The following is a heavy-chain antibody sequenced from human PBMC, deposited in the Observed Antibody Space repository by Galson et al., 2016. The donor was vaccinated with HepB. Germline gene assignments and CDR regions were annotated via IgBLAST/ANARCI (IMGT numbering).Heavy chain of an antibody. V-gene: IGHV3-48*02. D-gene: IGHD6-25*01. Sequence: SLRLSCAASGFTFDYYTMNWVRQAPGRGLEWVSYISRSSDTIHYADSVKGRFTVSRDNGQNSLFLQMNGLRDDDTGLYYCARATAGAAARFDSWGQGTLVTVSS. CDR3: ARATAGAAARFDS. CDR1: GFTFDYYT. J-gene: IGHJ4*02. CDR2: ISRSSDTI.